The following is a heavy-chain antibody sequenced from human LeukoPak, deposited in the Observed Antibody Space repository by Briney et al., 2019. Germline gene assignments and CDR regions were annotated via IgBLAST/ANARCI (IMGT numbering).Heavy chain of an antibody. Sequence: GGSLSLSCAASGFTFSSYPMSWVRQAPGKGLQWVSTISGGGASAYYADSVKGRFTISRDNSKNTLYLQMNSLRAEDTAVYYCAKPLLTMVRWTVLDYWGQGTLVTVSS. V-gene: IGHV3-23*01. CDR2: ISGGGASA. CDR3: AKPLLTMVRWTVLDY. CDR1: GFTFSSYP. J-gene: IGHJ4*02. D-gene: IGHD3-10*01.